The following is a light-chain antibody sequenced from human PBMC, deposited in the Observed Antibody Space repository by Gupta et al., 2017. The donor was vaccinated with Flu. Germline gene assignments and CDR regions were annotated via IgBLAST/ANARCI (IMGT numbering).Light chain of an antibody. CDR3: CQQKGCPPT. V-gene: IGKV3-11*01. CDR2: DGST. J-gene: IGKJ2*01. CDR1: QSVSSN. Sequence: PATLSLSPGERATLSCRASQSVSSNLTGYQQKPCQAPPLLIDDGSTRRAAVLPEFSGSGSGTEFTLAIISPEPPEFAAYYCCQQKGCPPTFGQGTKLEIK.